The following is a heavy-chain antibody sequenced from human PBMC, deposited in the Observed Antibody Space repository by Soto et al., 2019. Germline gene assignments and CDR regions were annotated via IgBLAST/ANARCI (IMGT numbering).Heavy chain of an antibody. Sequence: SETLSLTCTVSGGSISSSNYYWGWIRQPPGKGLEWIGSIYYSGSAYYNPSLKSRVTISVDTSKNQFSLKLSSVTAADTAVYYCARHTPAISISDHWGQGTLVTVSS. CDR1: GGSISSSNYY. CDR3: ARHTPAISISDH. D-gene: IGHD2-15*01. V-gene: IGHV4-39*01. CDR2: IYYSGSA. J-gene: IGHJ4*02.